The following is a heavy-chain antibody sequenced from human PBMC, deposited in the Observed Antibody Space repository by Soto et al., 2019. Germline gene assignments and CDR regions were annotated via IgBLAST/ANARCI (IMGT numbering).Heavy chain of an antibody. CDR3: ARGYDSGGYPDYFDY. J-gene: IGHJ4*02. Sequence: SETLSLTCTVSGGSMRSYHWSWIRQPPGKGLEWIGYSGSTNHNPSLKSRVTISIDTSKNQFSLKLSSVTAADTAVYYCARGYDSGGYPDYFDYWGQGSLVTVSS. CDR1: GGSMRSYH. D-gene: IGHD3-22*01. V-gene: IGHV4-59*01. CDR2: SGST.